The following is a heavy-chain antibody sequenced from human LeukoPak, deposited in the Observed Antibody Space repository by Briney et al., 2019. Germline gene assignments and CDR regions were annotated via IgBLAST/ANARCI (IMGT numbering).Heavy chain of an antibody. CDR2: VNNDGSST. CDR3: VREDSSGWALDI. V-gene: IGHV3-74*01. CDR1: GLTINSHW. D-gene: IGHD6-19*01. J-gene: IGHJ3*02. Sequence: GRSLRLSCAASGLTINSHWMHWVRQAPGKGPAWVSRVNNDGSSTTYADSVKGRFTISRDNAKNTLFVQMNSLRAEDTAVYYCVREDSSGWALDIWGQGTTVTVSS.